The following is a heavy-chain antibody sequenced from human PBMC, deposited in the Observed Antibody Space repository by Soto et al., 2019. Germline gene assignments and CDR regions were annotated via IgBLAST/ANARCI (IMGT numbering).Heavy chain of an antibody. V-gene: IGHV1-46*03. J-gene: IGHJ6*03. D-gene: IGHD6-19*01. Sequence: ASVKVSCKASGYTFTSYYMHWVRQAPGQGLEWMGIINPSGGSTSYAQKFQGRVTMTRDTSTSTVYMELSSLRSEDTAVYYCARDGQWLAPLNYYYYMDVWGKGTTVTVSS. CDR3: ARDGQWLAPLNYYYYMDV. CDR1: GYTFTSYY. CDR2: INPSGGST.